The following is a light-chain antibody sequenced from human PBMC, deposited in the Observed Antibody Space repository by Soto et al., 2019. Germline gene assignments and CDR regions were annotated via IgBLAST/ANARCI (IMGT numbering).Light chain of an antibody. V-gene: IGLV1-40*01. CDR2: GNS. J-gene: IGLJ2*01. Sequence: QSVLTQPPSVSGAPGQRVTISCTGSSSTIGAAYDVHWYQHLPGTAPKLLIYGNSNRPSGVPDRFSGSKSGTSASLAITGLQAEDEADYYCQSYDSSLSGSVFGGGTKLTVL. CDR3: QSYDSSLSGSV. CDR1: SSTIGAAYD.